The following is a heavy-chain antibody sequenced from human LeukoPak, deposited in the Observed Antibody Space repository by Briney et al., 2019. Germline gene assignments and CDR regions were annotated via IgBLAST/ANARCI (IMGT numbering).Heavy chain of an antibody. Sequence: ASVKVSCKASGYTFTGYYMHWVRQAPGQGLEWMGWINPNSGGTNYAQKFQGRVTMTRDTSISTAYMELSSLRSEDTAVYFCARLLPHDGPGGNYMDVWGTGTTVIISS. D-gene: IGHD3-16*01. CDR3: ARLLPHDGPGGNYMDV. CDR2: INPNSGGT. J-gene: IGHJ6*03. V-gene: IGHV1-2*02. CDR1: GYTFTGYY.